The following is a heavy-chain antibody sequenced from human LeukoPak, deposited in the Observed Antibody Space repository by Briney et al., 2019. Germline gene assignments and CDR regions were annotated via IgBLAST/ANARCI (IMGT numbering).Heavy chain of an antibody. D-gene: IGHD3-3*01. CDR3: AKVDGITIFEVFDY. J-gene: IGHJ4*02. Sequence: GGSLRLSCVGSGVGFSRHVVTWVRQAPGKGLEWVSGIGTSGDGTLDADSVKGRFTISRDNYKNTLYLQMNSLRAEDTAVYYCAKVDGITIFEVFDYWGQGTLVTVSS. CDR1: GVGFSRHV. V-gene: IGHV3-23*01. CDR2: IGTSGDGT.